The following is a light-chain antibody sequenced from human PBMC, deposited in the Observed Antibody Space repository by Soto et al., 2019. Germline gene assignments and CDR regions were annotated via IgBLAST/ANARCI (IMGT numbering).Light chain of an antibody. Sequence: EILLTQSPGTLSLSPGERATLSCRASQSVSSIYLAWYQQKPGQAPRLLISGASSRATGIPDRFSGSGSGTDFTLTISRLEPEDFAVYYCQQYGSSPLTFGGGTKVDIK. V-gene: IGKV3-20*01. CDR1: QSVSSIY. J-gene: IGKJ4*01. CDR2: GAS. CDR3: QQYGSSPLT.